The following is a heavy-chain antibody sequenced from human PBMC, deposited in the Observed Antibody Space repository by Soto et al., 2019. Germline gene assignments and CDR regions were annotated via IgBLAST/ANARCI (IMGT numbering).Heavy chain of an antibody. V-gene: IGHV3-23*01. CDR1: GFTFSSYA. Sequence: PGGSLRLSCAASGFTFSSYAMSWVRQAPGKGLEWVSAISGSGGSTYYADSVKGRFTISRDNSKNTLYLQMNSLRAEVTAVYYCAKGTSIAARPGYFDYWGQGTLVTVSS. CDR2: ISGSGGST. CDR3: AKGTSIAARPGYFDY. D-gene: IGHD6-6*01. J-gene: IGHJ4*02.